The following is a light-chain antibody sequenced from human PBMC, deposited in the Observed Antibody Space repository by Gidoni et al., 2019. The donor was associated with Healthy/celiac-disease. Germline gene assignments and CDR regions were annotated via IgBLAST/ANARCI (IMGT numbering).Light chain of an antibody. CDR2: GAS. J-gene: IGKJ5*01. Sequence: EIVLTQSPGTLSLSPGERATLSCRASQSVSSSYLAWYQQTPGQAPRLLIYGASSRATGIPDMFSGSGSGTDFTLTISRLEPEDFAVYYCQQYGSSPAITFGQGTRLEIK. CDR1: QSVSSSY. V-gene: IGKV3-20*01. CDR3: QQYGSSPAIT.